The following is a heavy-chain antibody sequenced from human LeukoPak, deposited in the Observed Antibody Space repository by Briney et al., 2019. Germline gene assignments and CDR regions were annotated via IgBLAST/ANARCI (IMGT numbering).Heavy chain of an antibody. V-gene: IGHV3-7*03. D-gene: IGHD5-12*01. CDR1: GFTFSNYW. Sequence: GGSLRLSCVASGFTFSNYWMSWVRQAPGKGLECVANIKEDGSEKYYVDSVKGRFTISRDNAKNSLYLQMNSLRAEDTALYYCAKVLYSGYDLFLFDYWGQGTLVTVSS. CDR3: AKVLYSGYDLFLFDY. CDR2: IKEDGSEK. J-gene: IGHJ4*02.